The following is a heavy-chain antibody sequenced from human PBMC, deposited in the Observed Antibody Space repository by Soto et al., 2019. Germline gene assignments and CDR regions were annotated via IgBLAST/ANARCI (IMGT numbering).Heavy chain of an antibody. J-gene: IGHJ4*02. D-gene: IGHD3-22*01. CDR2: ISAYNGNT. CDR3: ARTVPGGDSSGYYRVFDY. CDR1: GYTFTSYG. V-gene: IGHV1-18*01. Sequence: ASVKVSCKASGYTFTSYGISWVRQAPGQGLEWMGWISAYNGNTNYAQKLQGRVTMTTDTSTSTAYMELRSLRSDDTAVYYCARTVPGGDSSGYYRVFDYWGQGTLVTVSS.